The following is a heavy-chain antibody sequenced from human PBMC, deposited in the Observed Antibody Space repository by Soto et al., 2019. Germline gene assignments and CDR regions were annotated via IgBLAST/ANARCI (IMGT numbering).Heavy chain of an antibody. D-gene: IGHD2-2*01. Sequence: EVQLVESGGALVQPGGSLRLSCAASRFTFSTYEMHWLCQTPGKGLEWVSYISSGGDTVHYADSVKGRFTISRDNTRNSLYLQMNSLRDEDTALYYCVRYCSSTLCNGVATRTFDYWGQGTLVTVSS. V-gene: IGHV3-48*03. CDR2: ISSGGDTV. J-gene: IGHJ4*02. CDR3: VRYCSSTLCNGVATRTFDY. CDR1: RFTFSTYE.